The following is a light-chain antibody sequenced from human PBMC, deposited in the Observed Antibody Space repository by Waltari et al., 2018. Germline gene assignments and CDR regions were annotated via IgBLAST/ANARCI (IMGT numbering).Light chain of an antibody. V-gene: IGLV1-44*01. J-gene: IGLJ1*01. CDR1: GSNIGIKT. Sequence: QSVLTQPPSASGTPGQRVTSACSGSGSNIGIKTDNWYQQLPGTAPKLLIYNDNQRPSGVPDRFSGSKSGSSASLAISGLQSDDEANYYCAAWDDSLNGLSFGTGTRVTVL. CDR3: AAWDDSLNGLS. CDR2: NDN.